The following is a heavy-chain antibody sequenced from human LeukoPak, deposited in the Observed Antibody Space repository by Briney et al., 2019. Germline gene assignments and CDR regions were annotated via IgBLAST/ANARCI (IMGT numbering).Heavy chain of an antibody. CDR2: IYYSGST. J-gene: IGHJ1*01. V-gene: IGHV4-59*01. Sequence: PSETLSLTCTVSGGSISSYYWSWSRQPPGKGLEWIGYIYYSGSTNYNPSLKSRVTISVDTSKNQFSLKLSSVTAADTAVYYCASTITGITEYFQHWGQGTLVTVSS. CDR1: GGSISSYY. CDR3: ASTITGITEYFQH. D-gene: IGHD1-20*01.